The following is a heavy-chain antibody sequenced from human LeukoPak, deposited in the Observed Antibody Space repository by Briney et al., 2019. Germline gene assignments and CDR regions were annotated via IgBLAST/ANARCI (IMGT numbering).Heavy chain of an antibody. Sequence: GGSLRLSCAASGFTFSSYWMHWVRQAPGKGLVWVSRISSDGSSTSYADSVKGRFTISRDNAKNTLYLQMNSLRAEDTAVYYCARDLNPYDFLNPNWFDPWGQGTLVTVSS. CDR1: GFTFSSYW. CDR3: ARDLNPYDFLNPNWFDP. D-gene: IGHD3-3*01. V-gene: IGHV3-74*01. CDR2: ISSDGSST. J-gene: IGHJ5*02.